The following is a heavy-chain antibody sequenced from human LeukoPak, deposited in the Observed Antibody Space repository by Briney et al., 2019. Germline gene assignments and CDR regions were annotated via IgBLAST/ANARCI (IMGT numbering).Heavy chain of an antibody. CDR1: GFTFSSYS. Sequence: GGSLRLSCAASGFTFSSYSMNWVRQAPGKGLEWVSSISSSSSYIYYADSVKGRFTISRDNAKNSLYLQMNSLRAEDTAVYYCARDYSTYYDILTGYQTPYYYYGMDVWGQGTTVTVSS. CDR2: ISSSSSYI. V-gene: IGHV3-21*01. CDR3: ARDYSTYYDILTGYQTPYYYYGMDV. D-gene: IGHD3-9*01. J-gene: IGHJ6*02.